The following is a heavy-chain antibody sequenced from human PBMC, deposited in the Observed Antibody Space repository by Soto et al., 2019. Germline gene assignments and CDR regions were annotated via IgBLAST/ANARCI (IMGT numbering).Heavy chain of an antibody. CDR1: GYTFTGYY. Sequence: QVQLVQSGAEVKKPGASVKVSCKASGYTFTGYYMHWVRQAPGQGLEWMGWIKPNSGGTNYAQKFQGWVTMTRDTSISTAYMELSRLRSDATAVYYGARGQYSSGWYSFDYWVQGTLVTVSS. D-gene: IGHD6-19*01. CDR3: ARGQYSSGWYSFDY. CDR2: IKPNSGGT. J-gene: IGHJ4*02. V-gene: IGHV1-2*04.